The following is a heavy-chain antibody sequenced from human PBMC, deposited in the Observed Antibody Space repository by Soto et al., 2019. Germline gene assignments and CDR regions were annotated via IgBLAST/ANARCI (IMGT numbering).Heavy chain of an antibody. CDR2: ISGSGGST. Sequence: EVQLLESGGGLVQPGGSLRLSCAASGFTFSSYAMRWVRQAPGKGLEWVSAISGSGGSTYYADSVKGRFTISRDNSKNTLNLQMNHLRAEDADVYACAKDIKITFGGVIGEGDFDYWGQGTLVTVSS. CDR1: GFTFSSYA. CDR3: AKDIKITFGGVIGEGDFDY. J-gene: IGHJ4*02. D-gene: IGHD3-16*02. V-gene: IGHV3-23*01.